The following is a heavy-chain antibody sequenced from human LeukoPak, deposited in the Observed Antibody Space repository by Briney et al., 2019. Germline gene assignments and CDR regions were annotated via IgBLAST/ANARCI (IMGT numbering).Heavy chain of an antibody. V-gene: IGHV1-2*02. J-gene: IGHJ4*02. CDR2: INPNSGGT. CDR3: ARDRWGYCSSTTCYDDYYFDY. CDR1: GYTFTGYY. Sequence: ASVKVSCKASGYTFTGYYMHWVRQAPGQGLEWMGWINPNSGGTNYAQKFQGRVTITADKSTSTAYMELSSLRSEDTAVYYCARDRWGYCSSTTCYDDYYFDYWGQGTLVTVSS. D-gene: IGHD2-2*01.